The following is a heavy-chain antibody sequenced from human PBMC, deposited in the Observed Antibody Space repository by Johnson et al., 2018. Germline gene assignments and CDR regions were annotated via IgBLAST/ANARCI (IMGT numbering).Heavy chain of an antibody. Sequence: QVQLVQSGGGVVQPGRSLRLSCAASGFTFSSYGMHWVRQAPGKGLEWVAVISYDGSNKYYADSVKGRFTISRDNSKNTLYLQMNSLRAEDTAVYYCAKNSWQPPVTYYYAMDVGGKGTTVTVSS. CDR2: ISYDGSNK. V-gene: IGHV3-30*18. D-gene: IGHD5-12*01. CDR3: AKNSWQPPVTYYYAMDV. J-gene: IGHJ6*04. CDR1: GFTFSSYG.